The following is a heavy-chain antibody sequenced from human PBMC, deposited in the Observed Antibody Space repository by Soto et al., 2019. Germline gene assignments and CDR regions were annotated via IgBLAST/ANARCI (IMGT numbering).Heavy chain of an antibody. CDR2: IHSSGTT. Sequence: QVQLQESGPGLVKPTETLSLNCTVSSGSINSFYWAWMRQPAGKGLEWIGRIHSSGTTNYNPSLSSRVTMSVDPYKHQFSLRLTSVTAADTAVYYCARDRIIGTSYSDYWGQGILVTVSS. CDR1: SGSINSFY. J-gene: IGHJ4*02. D-gene: IGHD1-7*01. CDR3: ARDRIIGTSYSDY. V-gene: IGHV4-4*07.